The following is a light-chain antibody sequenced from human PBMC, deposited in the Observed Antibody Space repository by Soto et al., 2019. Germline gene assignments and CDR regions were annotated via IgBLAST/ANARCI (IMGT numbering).Light chain of an antibody. CDR3: QQRSNWPREVT. J-gene: IGKJ5*01. CDR2: DAS. Sequence: EIVLTRSPATLSLSPGERATLSCRASQSVSSYLAWYQQKPGQAPRLLIYDASNRATGIPARFSGSGSGTDFTLTISSLEPEDFAVYYCQQRSNWPREVTFGQGTRLEIK. CDR1: QSVSSY. V-gene: IGKV3-11*01.